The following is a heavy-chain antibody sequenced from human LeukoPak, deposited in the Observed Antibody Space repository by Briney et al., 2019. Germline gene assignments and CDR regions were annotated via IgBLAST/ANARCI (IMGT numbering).Heavy chain of an antibody. D-gene: IGHD6-13*01. CDR1: GGSISSYY. V-gene: IGHV4-4*07. Sequence: SETLSLTCTVSGGSISSYYWSWIRQPAAKGLEWIGRIYSSGTTTFNPSFKSRVTMSLDTSINQLSLKLTSVTAADTAVYYCARVSPIPAAGSSYYFAMDVWGQGNTGHRLL. J-gene: IGHJ6*02. CDR2: IYSSGTT. CDR3: ARVSPIPAAGSSYYFAMDV.